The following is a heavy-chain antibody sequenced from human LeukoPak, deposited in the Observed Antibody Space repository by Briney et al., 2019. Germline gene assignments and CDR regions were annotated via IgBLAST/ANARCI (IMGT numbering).Heavy chain of an antibody. CDR2: IKQDGQEK. Sequence: GGSLRLSYAASGFTFSSYWMSWVRQAPGKGLEWVANIKQDGQEKYYVDSVKGRFTISRDNAKNSLYLQMNSLRDEDTAVYYCARDFIRLSFDYWGQGILVTVSS. CDR1: GFTFSSYW. J-gene: IGHJ4*02. D-gene: IGHD3-16*01. CDR3: ARDFIRLSFDY. V-gene: IGHV3-7*01.